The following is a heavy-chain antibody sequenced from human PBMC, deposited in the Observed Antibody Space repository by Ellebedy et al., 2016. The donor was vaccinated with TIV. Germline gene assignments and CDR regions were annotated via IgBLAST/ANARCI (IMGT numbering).Heavy chain of an antibody. J-gene: IGHJ4*02. V-gene: IGHV3-30*18. CDR2: TSNDERDK. D-gene: IGHD3-22*01. CDR3: VKNMKPGSAYYYD. CDR1: GFTFSSYG. Sequence: PGGSLRLSCAASGFTFSSYGMHWVRQAPGKGLEWVAVTSNDERDKKYADFVKGRFTISRDNSKNTLYLQMNSLRAEDTAVYYYVKNMKPGSAYYYDWGQGALVTVSS.